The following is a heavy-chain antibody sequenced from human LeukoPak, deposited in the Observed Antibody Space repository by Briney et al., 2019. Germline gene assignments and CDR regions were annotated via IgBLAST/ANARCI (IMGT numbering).Heavy chain of an antibody. D-gene: IGHD3-16*01. CDR3: AKDLYDYVWGSYDG. Sequence: PGGSLRLSCAASGFTFSAYWMNWVRQAPGKGLEWVANIKQDGSEKYYVDSVKGRFTISRDNAKNSLYLQMNSLRAEDTALYYCAKDLYDYVWGSYDGWGQGTLVTVSS. CDR1: GFTFSAYW. J-gene: IGHJ4*02. V-gene: IGHV3-7*03. CDR2: IKQDGSEK.